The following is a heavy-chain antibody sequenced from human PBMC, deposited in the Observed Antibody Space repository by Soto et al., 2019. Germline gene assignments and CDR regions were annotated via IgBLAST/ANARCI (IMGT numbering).Heavy chain of an antibody. CDR2: IIPIFGTA. Sequence: GASVKVSCKASGGTFSSYAISWVRQAPGQGLEWMGGIIPIFGTANYAQKFQGRVTITADESTSTAYMELSSLRSEDTAVYYCARDQLGGSGQFDYWGQGTLVTVSS. CDR3: ARDQLGGSGQFDY. V-gene: IGHV1-69*13. CDR1: GGTFSSYA. J-gene: IGHJ4*02. D-gene: IGHD1-26*01.